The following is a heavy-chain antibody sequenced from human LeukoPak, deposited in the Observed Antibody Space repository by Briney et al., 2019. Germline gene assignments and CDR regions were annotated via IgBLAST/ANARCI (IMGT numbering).Heavy chain of an antibody. V-gene: IGHV3-23*01. CDR2: ISGGDATS. CDR3: AKDISSNCYRGRGVDH. Sequence: GGSLRLSCEVSGFNFASYAMNWVRQAPGKGLEWVSGISGGDATSCYRDSVKGRFTISRDNSKDTLYLHIKSLRAEDTAVYYCAKDISSNCYRGRGVDHWGQGTLVTVSS. J-gene: IGHJ4*02. CDR1: GFNFASYA. D-gene: IGHD2-2*01.